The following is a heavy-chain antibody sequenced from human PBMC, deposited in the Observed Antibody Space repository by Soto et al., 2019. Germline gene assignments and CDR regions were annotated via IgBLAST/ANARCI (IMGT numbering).Heavy chain of an antibody. V-gene: IGHV1-46*01. Sequence: GASVKVSCKASGYTFTRSYMHWLRQAPGQGLEWMGTINPSSGSTSYAQKFQGGVTMTSDTSTSTVYMELSSLRSQDTAVYYCARDQVVPAAFYYYYGMDVWGQGTTVTVSS. CDR1: GYTFTRSY. J-gene: IGHJ6*02. CDR2: INPSSGST. D-gene: IGHD2-2*01. CDR3: ARDQVVPAAFYYYYGMDV.